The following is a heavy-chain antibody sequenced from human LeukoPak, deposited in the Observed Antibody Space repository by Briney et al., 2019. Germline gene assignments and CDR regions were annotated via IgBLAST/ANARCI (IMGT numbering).Heavy chain of an antibody. CDR3: ARPGPGSFDAFDI. J-gene: IGHJ3*02. CDR1: GCSISSSSYY. CDR2: IYYSGST. D-gene: IGHD2-15*01. Sequence: SETLSLTCTVSGCSISSSSYYWGWIRQPPGKVLEGIVSIYYSGSTYYNPSLKSRVTISVDTSKNQFSLQLSSVTAADTAVYYCARPGPGSFDAFDIWGQGTLVTVSS. V-gene: IGHV4-39*01.